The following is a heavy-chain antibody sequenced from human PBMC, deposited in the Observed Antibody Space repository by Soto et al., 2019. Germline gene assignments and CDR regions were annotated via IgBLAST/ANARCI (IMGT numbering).Heavy chain of an antibody. CDR1: GGSISSYY. Sequence: SETLSLTCTVFGGSISSYYWSWIRQPPGKGLEWIGYIYYSGSTNYNPSLKSRVTISVDTSKNQFSLKLSSVTAADTAVYYCARQDRGVYDFWSGYNSANTYYYYYYMDVWGKGTTVTVSS. V-gene: IGHV4-59*08. J-gene: IGHJ6*03. CDR3: ARQDRGVYDFWSGYNSANTYYYYYYMDV. D-gene: IGHD3-3*01. CDR2: IYYSGST.